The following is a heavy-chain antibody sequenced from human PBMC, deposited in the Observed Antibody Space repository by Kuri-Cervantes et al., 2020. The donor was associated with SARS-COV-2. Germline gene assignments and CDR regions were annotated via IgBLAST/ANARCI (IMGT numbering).Heavy chain of an antibody. J-gene: IGHJ6*02. CDR2: ISSSSSYI. Sequence: ETLSLTCAASGFTFSSYSMNWVRQAPGKGLEWVSSISSSSSYIYYADSVKGRFTISRDNAKNSLYLQMNSLRAEDTAVYYCARSFRYCSGGSCYDYYYGMDVWGQGTTVTVSS. V-gene: IGHV3-21*01. D-gene: IGHD2-15*01. CDR1: GFTFSSYS. CDR3: ARSFRYCSGGSCYDYYYGMDV.